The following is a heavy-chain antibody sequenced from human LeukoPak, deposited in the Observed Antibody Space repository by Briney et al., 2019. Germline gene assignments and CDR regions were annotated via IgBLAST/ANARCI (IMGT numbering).Heavy chain of an antibody. CDR2: IYYSGST. J-gene: IGHJ1*01. D-gene: IGHD6-6*01. V-gene: IGHV4-39*07. CDR3: ASSFSIAAFQH. CDR1: GGSISSSSYY. Sequence: PSETLSLTCTVSGGSISSSSYYWGWIRQPPGKGLEWIGSIYYSGSTYYNPSLKSRVTISVDTSKNQFSLKLSSVTAADTAVYYCASSFSIAAFQHWGQGTLVTVSS.